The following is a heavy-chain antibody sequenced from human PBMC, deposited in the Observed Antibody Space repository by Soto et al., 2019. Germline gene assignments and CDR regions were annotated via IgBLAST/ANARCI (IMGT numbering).Heavy chain of an antibody. CDR1: GYTFTGYY. Sequence: AAVKVSCKASGYTFTGYYMHWVRQAPGQGLEWMGWINPNSGGTNYAQKFQGRVTMTRDTSISTAYMELSRLRSDDTAVYYCARTRKITVTIIFDYWGQGTLVTVSS. V-gene: IGHV1-2*02. CDR2: INPNSGGT. D-gene: IGHD4-17*01. J-gene: IGHJ4*02. CDR3: ARTRKITVTIIFDY.